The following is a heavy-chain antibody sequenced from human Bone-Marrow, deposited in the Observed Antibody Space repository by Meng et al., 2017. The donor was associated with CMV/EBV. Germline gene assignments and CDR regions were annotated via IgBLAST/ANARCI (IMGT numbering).Heavy chain of an antibody. CDR1: GGSISSYY. Sequence: GSLRLSCTVSGGSISSYYWSWIRQPAGKGLEWIGRIYTSGSTNYNPSLKSRVTMSVDTSKNQFSLKLSSVTAADTAVYYCAREGGRGHYDFWSGYYWADAFDIWGRGTMAT. J-gene: IGHJ3*02. CDR2: IYTSGST. V-gene: IGHV4-4*07. D-gene: IGHD3-3*01. CDR3: AREGGRGHYDFWSGYYWADAFDI.